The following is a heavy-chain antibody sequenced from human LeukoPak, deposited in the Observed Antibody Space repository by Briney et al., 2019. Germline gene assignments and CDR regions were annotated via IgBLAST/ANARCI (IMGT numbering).Heavy chain of an antibody. V-gene: IGHV4-4*07. J-gene: IGHJ4*01. Sequence: KPSETLSLTCTVSGGSISSYYWSWIRQPAGKGLEWIGRIYTSGSTNYNPSLKSRVTISVDTSNNQFSLRLTSVTAADTAVYFCARHPSSAWHADYWGHGTLVTVSS. CDR2: IYTSGST. CDR1: GGSISSYY. D-gene: IGHD6-25*01. CDR3: ARHPSSAWHADY.